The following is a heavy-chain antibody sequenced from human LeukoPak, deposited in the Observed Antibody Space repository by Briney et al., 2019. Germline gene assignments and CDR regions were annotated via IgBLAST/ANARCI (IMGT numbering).Heavy chain of an antibody. CDR3: AREGRYDSSGYTY. J-gene: IGHJ4*02. Sequence: SETLSLTCAVSGGSISNSNWWSWVRQPPGKGLEWIGEIYHSGSTNYNPSLKSRVTISVDKSKNQFSLKLSSVTAADTAVYYCAREGRYDSSGYTYWGQGTLVTVSS. V-gene: IGHV4-4*02. D-gene: IGHD3-22*01. CDR1: GGSISNSNW. CDR2: IYHSGST.